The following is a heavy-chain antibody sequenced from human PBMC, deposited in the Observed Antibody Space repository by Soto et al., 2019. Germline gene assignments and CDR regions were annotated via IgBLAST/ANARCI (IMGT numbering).Heavy chain of an antibody. D-gene: IGHD3-10*01. CDR1: GFTFRTYT. CDR2: IRGFSPYT. Sequence: EVQLVESGGGLVKPGGSLRLSCISSGFTFRTYTMNWVRQAPGKGLEWVSGIRGFSPYTFYAESVRGRFAISRDNAKNSLYLQMNSLRDEDTAVYYCAKDVGVGELWVHWFDLWGQGTLVTVSS. V-gene: IGHV3-21*01. CDR3: AKDVGVGELWVHWFDL. J-gene: IGHJ5*02.